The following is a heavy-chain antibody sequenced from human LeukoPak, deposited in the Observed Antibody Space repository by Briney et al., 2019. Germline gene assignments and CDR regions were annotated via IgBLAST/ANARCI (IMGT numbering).Heavy chain of an antibody. V-gene: IGHV3-21*01. CDR2: ISSSSSYI. Sequence: GGSLRLSCAASGFTFSSYSMNWVRQAPGKGLEWVSSISSSSSYIYCADSVKGRFTISRDNAKNSLYLQMNSLRAEDTAVYYCARNTAMAAYYYGMDVWGQGTTVTVSS. D-gene: IGHD5-18*01. J-gene: IGHJ6*02. CDR1: GFTFSSYS. CDR3: ARNTAMAAYYYGMDV.